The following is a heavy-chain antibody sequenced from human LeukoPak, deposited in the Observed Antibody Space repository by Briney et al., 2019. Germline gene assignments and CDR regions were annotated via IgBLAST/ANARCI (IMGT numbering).Heavy chain of an antibody. CDR2: IYHSGST. CDR1: GYSISSGYY. D-gene: IGHD6-19*01. V-gene: IGHV4-38-2*01. CDR3: ARTPSGGWYDWRAWFDY. J-gene: IGHJ4*02. Sequence: SETLSLTCAVSGYSISSGYYWGWIRQPPGKGLDWIGSIYHSGSTYCNPSLKSRVTILVDTSKNQFSLKLSSVTAADTAVYYCARTPSGGWYDWRAWFDYWGQGTLVTVSS.